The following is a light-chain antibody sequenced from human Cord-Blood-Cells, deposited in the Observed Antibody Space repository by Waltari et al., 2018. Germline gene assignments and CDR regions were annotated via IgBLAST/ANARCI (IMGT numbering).Light chain of an antibody. Sequence: DIVMTQSPDSLAVSLGERATINCKSSQSVLYSSNNKNYLAWYQRKPGQSPKLLIYWASTRESGVPDRFSGSGSGTDFTLTISSLQAEDVAVYYCQQYYSTPPTFGQGTKVEIK. J-gene: IGKJ1*01. V-gene: IGKV4-1*01. CDR1: QSVLYSSNNKNY. CDR2: WAS. CDR3: QQYYSTPPT.